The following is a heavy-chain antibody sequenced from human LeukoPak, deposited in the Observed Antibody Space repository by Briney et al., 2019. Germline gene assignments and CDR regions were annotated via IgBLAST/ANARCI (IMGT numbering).Heavy chain of an antibody. CDR1: GFTFSSYA. CDR2: ISGSGDSP. D-gene: IGHD3-9*01. Sequence: GGSLRLSCTASGFTFSSYAMSWVRQAPGKGLEWVSFISGSGDSPKYADSVKGRFTMSRDNSKNVVYLLMNNLRVEDTAVYYCANWFHVDYWGQGTLVTVSS. V-gene: IGHV3-23*01. J-gene: IGHJ4*02. CDR3: ANWFHVDY.